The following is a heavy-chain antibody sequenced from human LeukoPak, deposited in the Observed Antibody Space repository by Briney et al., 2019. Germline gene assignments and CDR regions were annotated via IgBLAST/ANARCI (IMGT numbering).Heavy chain of an antibody. D-gene: IGHD3-10*01. Sequence: PSETLSLTCTVSGGSIRNYYWSWLRQPPGKGLEWIGYVYYGGITNYNPSLKSRVTISVDTSKTQFSLKLSSVTAADTAVYYCARDRYIRFGDLPEYYFDYWGQGTLVTVSS. CDR1: GGSIRNYY. V-gene: IGHV4-59*01. CDR2: VYYGGIT. J-gene: IGHJ4*02. CDR3: ARDRYIRFGDLPEYYFDY.